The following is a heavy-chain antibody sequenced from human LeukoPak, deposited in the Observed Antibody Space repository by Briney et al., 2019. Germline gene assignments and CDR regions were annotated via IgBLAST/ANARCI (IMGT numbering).Heavy chain of an antibody. CDR1: GGSIRSGNYY. CDR2: MYTSGSA. CDR3: ARGSYGSHT. Sequence: SETLSLTCTVSGGSIRSGNYYWSWIRQPAGKGLEWIGRMYTSGSADYNPSLKSRVTISVDTSKNRFSLKLTSVTAADTAVYYCARGSYGSHTWGQGTLVTVSS. D-gene: IGHD3-10*01. V-gene: IGHV4-61*02. J-gene: IGHJ4*02.